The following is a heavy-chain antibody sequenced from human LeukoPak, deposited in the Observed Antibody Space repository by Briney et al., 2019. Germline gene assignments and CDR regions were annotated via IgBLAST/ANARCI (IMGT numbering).Heavy chain of an antibody. D-gene: IGHD2-8*01. V-gene: IGHV3-30*18. Sequence: PGGALRLSCAAHGFTFSSYGRPWVRQAPAKGLEWVAVISYDESNKNDADSVKGRFTISGDNSKNTLYLQMDGLGAEDTAVYYCAKVRARIVLMEGFDPWGQGTLVTVSS. CDR2: ISYDESNK. CDR3: AKVRARIVLMEGFDP. CDR1: GFTFSSYG. J-gene: IGHJ5*02.